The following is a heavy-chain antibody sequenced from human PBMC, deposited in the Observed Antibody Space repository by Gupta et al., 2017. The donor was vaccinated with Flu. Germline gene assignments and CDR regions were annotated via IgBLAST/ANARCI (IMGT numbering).Heavy chain of an antibody. D-gene: IGHD5-12*01. CDR3: AKETKGTWIGSYYYYYYGMDV. V-gene: IGHV3-9*01. J-gene: IGHJ6*02. Sequence: EWVSGISWNSGSIGYADSVKGRFTISRDNAKNSLYLQMNSLRAEDTALYYCAKETKGTWIGSYYYYYYGMDVWGQGTTVTVSS. CDR2: ISWNSGSI.